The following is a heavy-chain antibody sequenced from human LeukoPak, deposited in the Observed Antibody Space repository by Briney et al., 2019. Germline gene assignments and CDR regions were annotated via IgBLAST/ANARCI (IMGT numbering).Heavy chain of an antibody. CDR2: INTDGSGT. J-gene: IGHJ3*02. CDR1: GFTFSNYW. V-gene: IGHV3-74*01. Sequence: PGGSPRLSCAASGFTFSNYWMHWVRQAPGKGLMWVSRINTDGSGTTYADSVRGRFTISRDNAETTLYLQMSSLRAEDTAVYYCARSVPWQAAFDIWGQGTMVTVSS. CDR3: ARSVPWQAAFDI.